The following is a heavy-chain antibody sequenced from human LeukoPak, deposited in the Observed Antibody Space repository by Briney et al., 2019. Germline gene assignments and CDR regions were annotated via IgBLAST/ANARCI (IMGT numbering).Heavy chain of an antibody. D-gene: IGHD3-16*01. CDR3: AKDGPDYDYVWGSHPAT. V-gene: IGHV3-23*01. CDR1: GFTFSSYA. CDR2: ISGSGGST. Sequence: GGSLRLSCAASGFTFSSYAMSWVRQAPGKGLEWVSAISGSGGSTYYADPVKGRFTISRDNSKNTLYLQMNSLRAEDTAVYYCAKDGPDYDYVWGSHPATWGQGTLVTVSS. J-gene: IGHJ5*02.